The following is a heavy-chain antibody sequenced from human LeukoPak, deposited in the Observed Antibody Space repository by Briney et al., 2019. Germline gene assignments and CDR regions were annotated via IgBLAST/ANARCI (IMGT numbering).Heavy chain of an antibody. Sequence: PAESLRLSCAASGFTFTSYEMNWVRQAAGKGLEWVAVITRGGTTINYADSVKGRFTISRDHAKNSLYLQRSSLNAEDRPVFHWARAKDCKNAFYIWGLGKMGTVST. CDR2: ITRGGTTI. CDR1: GFTFTSYE. CDR3: ARAKDCKNAFYI. V-gene: IGHV3-48*03. J-gene: IGHJ3*02. D-gene: IGHD2-21*01.